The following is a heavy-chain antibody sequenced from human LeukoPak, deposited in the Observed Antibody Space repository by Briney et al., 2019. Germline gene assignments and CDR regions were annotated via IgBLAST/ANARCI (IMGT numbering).Heavy chain of an antibody. D-gene: IGHD3-16*02. CDR2: IHPGDSDT. Sequence: GKSLKISCKGSGYSFTSYWIGWVRQMPGKGLEWMGIIHPGDSDTRYNPSFQSQVTISADKSISTAYLQWSSLKASDTAMYYCARSLYYDYVWGSYRYIGAFDIWGQGTMVTVSS. V-gene: IGHV5-51*01. CDR3: ARSLYYDYVWGSYRYIGAFDI. J-gene: IGHJ3*02. CDR1: GYSFTSYW.